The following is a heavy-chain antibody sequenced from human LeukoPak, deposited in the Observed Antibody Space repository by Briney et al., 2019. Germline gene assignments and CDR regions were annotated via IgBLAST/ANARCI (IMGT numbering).Heavy chain of an antibody. CDR3: ARPATGGRPDAFDI. D-gene: IGHD2-15*01. CDR2: ISYDGSNK. CDR1: GFTFSSYA. Sequence: GRSLRLSCAASGFTFSSYAMHWVRQAPGKGLEWVAVISYDGSNKYYADSVKGRFTISRDNSKNTLYLQMNSLRAEDTAVYYCARPATGGRPDAFDIWGQGTMVTVSS. V-gene: IGHV3-30*07. J-gene: IGHJ3*02.